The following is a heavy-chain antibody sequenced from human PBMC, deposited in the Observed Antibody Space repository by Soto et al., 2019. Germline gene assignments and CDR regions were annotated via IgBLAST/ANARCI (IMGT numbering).Heavy chain of an antibody. D-gene: IGHD3-22*01. CDR1: GGSFSGYY. V-gene: IGHV4-34*01. J-gene: IGHJ4*02. CDR2: INHSGST. CDR3: ARGRVTMIVVEKVYFDY. Sequence: QVQIQQWGAGLLKPSETLSLTCAVYGGSFSGYYWSWIRQPPGKGLEWIGEINHSGSTNYNPSLKSRVTISVDTSKNQFSLKLSSVTAADTAVYYCARGRVTMIVVEKVYFDYWGQGTLVTVSS.